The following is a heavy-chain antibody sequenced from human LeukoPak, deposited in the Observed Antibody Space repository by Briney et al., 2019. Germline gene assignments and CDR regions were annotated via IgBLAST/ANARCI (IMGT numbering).Heavy chain of an antibody. CDR2: IYYSGST. CDR1: GGSLSNRY. V-gene: IGHV4-59*11. CDR3: ARSILHSGGTCCWYYFDY. Sequence: SETLSLTCTVSGGSLSNRYWSWLRQSPGKGLEWIGYIYYSGSTSYNPSLNSQVTFSMDTSKSQFSLKLNSVTAADTAVYYCARSILHSGGTCCWYYFDYWGQGALVTVSS. D-gene: IGHD2-15*01. J-gene: IGHJ4*02.